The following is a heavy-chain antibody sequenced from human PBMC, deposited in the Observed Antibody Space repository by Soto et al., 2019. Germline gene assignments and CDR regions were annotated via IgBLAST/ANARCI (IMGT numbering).Heavy chain of an antibody. V-gene: IGHV1-69*02. CDR1: GGTFSSYT. J-gene: IGHJ6*03. CDR2: IIPILGIA. D-gene: IGHD3-3*01. Sequence: QVQLVQSGAEVKKPGSSVKVSCKASGGTFSSYTISWVRQAPGQGLEWMGGIIPILGIANYAQKFQGRVTTTADKSTSTAYMELSSLRSEDTEVYYCANAEGEYYYFWSGYYRNYYYYMDVWGQGTTVTVSS. CDR3: ANAEGEYYYFWSGYYRNYYYYMDV.